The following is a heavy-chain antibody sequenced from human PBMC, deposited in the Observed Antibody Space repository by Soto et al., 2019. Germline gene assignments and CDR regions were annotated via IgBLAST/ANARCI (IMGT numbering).Heavy chain of an antibody. Sequence: QVQLQESGPGLVKPSQTLSLTCTVSGGSISSGDYYWSWIRQPPGKGLEWIGYIYYSGSTYYNPSLKSRVTISVDTSKNQFSLKLSSVTAADTAVYYCARGPAYYYDSSGEFDYWGQGTLVTVSS. J-gene: IGHJ4*02. CDR2: IYYSGST. CDR1: GGSISSGDYY. D-gene: IGHD3-22*01. CDR3: ARGPAYYYDSSGEFDY. V-gene: IGHV4-30-4*01.